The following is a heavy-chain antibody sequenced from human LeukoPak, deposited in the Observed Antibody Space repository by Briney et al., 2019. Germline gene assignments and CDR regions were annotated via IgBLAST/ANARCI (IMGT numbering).Heavy chain of an antibody. D-gene: IGHD1-26*01. CDR2: IWSDGSNK. CDR3: AGDVVGATNWYFDL. V-gene: IGHV3-33*01. Sequence: GGSLRLSCAASGFSFSSYGMHWVRQAPGKGLEWVAVIWSDGSNKYHGDSVKGRFTVSRDNSKNTLYLQMDHLRVEDTAVYYCAGDVVGATNWYFDLWGRGTLVTVSS. J-gene: IGHJ2*01. CDR1: GFSFSSYG.